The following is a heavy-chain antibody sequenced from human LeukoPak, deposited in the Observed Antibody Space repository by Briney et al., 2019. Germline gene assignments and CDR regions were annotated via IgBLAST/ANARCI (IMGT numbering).Heavy chain of an antibody. V-gene: IGHV4-59*08. CDR2: IYDSGST. CDR3: ARLPHYFDSSGYYYVRFFDY. D-gene: IGHD3-22*01. CDR1: GGSISSYS. J-gene: IGHJ4*02. Sequence: PSETLSLTCTVSGGSISSYSWSWIRQPPGKGLECIGYIYDSGSTNYNPSLKSRVAISVDKSKNQFSLKLSYVTAADTAVYYCARLPHYFDSSGYYYVRFFDYWGQGTLVTVSS.